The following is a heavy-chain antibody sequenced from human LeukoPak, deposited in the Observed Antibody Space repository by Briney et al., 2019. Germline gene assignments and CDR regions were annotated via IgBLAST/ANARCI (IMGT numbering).Heavy chain of an antibody. CDR2: ISSSSSTI. Sequence: GGSLRLSCAASGFSFSSYSMNWVRQAPGKGLEWVSYISSSSSTIYYADSVKGRSTISRDNAENSLYLQMNSLRDEDTAVYYCATDTVMVYDYWGQGTLVTVSS. J-gene: IGHJ4*02. V-gene: IGHV3-48*02. CDR3: ATDTVMVYDY. D-gene: IGHD5-18*01. CDR1: GFSFSSYS.